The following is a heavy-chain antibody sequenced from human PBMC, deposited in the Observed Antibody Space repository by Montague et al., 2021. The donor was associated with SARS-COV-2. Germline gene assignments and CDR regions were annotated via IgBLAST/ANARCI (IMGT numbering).Heavy chain of an antibody. CDR1: GGSFSGYY. J-gene: IGHJ3*02. V-gene: IGHV4-34*01. CDR3: ARHITGSGNAFDI. Sequence: SETLSLTCAAYGGSFSGYYWSWIRQPPGKGLEWIGEFNHSGSTNYNPSLKSRVTISVDTSKNQFSLRLSSVTAADTAVYYCARHITGSGNAFDIWGQGTMVTVSS. D-gene: IGHD3-10*01. CDR2: FNHSGST.